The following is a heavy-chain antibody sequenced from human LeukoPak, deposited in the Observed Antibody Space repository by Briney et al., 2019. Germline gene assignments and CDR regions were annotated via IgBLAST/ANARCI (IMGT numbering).Heavy chain of an antibody. V-gene: IGHV3-73*01. CDR3: TRREGYGMDV. J-gene: IGHJ6*02. CDR2: IRSKTNSYAT. CDR1: GFTFSGLT. Sequence: PGGSLRLSCAASGFTFSGLTIHWVRQASGKGLEWVGRIRSKTNSYATAYAASVKGRFTISRDDSKNTAYLQMNSLKTEDTAVYYCTRREGYGMDVWGQGTTVTVSS.